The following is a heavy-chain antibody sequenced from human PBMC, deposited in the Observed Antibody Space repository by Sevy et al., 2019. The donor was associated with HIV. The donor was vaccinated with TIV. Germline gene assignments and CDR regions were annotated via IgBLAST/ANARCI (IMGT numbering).Heavy chain of an antibody. J-gene: IGHJ4*02. CDR1: GFTFRNYE. V-gene: IGHV3-48*03. Sequence: GGSLRLSCAASGFTFRNYEMNWVRQAPGKGLEWVSHISSGGSNKYYADSVKGRFTISRDNAKNSLYLQMNSLRVEDTALYYCARVRYNYGSYYFDYWGQGTLVTVSS. D-gene: IGHD5-18*01. CDR2: ISSGGSNK. CDR3: ARVRYNYGSYYFDY.